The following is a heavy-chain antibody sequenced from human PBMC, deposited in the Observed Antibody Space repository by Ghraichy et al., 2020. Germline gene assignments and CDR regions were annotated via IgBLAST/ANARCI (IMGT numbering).Heavy chain of an antibody. Sequence: SLNISCAASGFTFDDYAMHWVRQAPGKGLEWVSGISWNSGSIGYADSVKGRFTISRDNAKNSLYLQMNSLRAEDTALYYCAKDSTAYCGGDCYPDYWGQGTLVTVSS. CDR1: GFTFDDYA. CDR2: ISWNSGSI. D-gene: IGHD2-21*02. V-gene: IGHV3-9*01. J-gene: IGHJ4*02. CDR3: AKDSTAYCGGDCYPDY.